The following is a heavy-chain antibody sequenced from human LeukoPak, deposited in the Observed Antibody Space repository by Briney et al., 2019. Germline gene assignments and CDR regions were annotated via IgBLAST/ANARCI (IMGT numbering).Heavy chain of an antibody. CDR3: AKDDSYSGNSIFDY. J-gene: IGHJ4*02. Sequence: GGSLRLSCAASGFTFDDYAMHWVRQAPGKGLEWVSGISWNSGSIDYADSVKGRFTISRDNAKNSLYLQMNSLRAEDTAVYYCAKDDSYSGNSIFDYWGQGTLVTVSS. CDR1: GFTFDDYA. V-gene: IGHV3-9*01. D-gene: IGHD4-23*01. CDR2: ISWNSGSI.